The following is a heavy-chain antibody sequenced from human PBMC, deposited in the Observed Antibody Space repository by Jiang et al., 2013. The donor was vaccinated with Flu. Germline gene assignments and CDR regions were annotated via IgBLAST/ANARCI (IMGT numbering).Heavy chain of an antibody. J-gene: IGHJ4*02. Sequence: LLKPSETLSLTCNVSGGSINSGSFFWGWIRQPPGKGLEWIGNVYYSGNSYLNPSLESRGAITIDTSKNQFSLQLRSVTAADTAVYYCARNPSGFSSGYFDYWGRGAMVIVSS. CDR3: ARNPSGFSSGYFDY. V-gene: IGHV4-39*01. D-gene: IGHD3-22*01. CDR1: GGSINSGSFF. CDR2: VYYSGNS.